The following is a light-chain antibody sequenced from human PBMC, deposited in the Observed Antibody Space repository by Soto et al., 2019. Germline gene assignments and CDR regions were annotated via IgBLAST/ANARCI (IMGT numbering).Light chain of an antibody. CDR1: QGITNW. Sequence: DIQMTQSPSSVSASVGYRFTITCRASQGITNWLAWYQQKPGKAPKLLIYAASGLPSGVPSRFSGSGSGKDFTITISSLQPEDFATYYCKQANSFPLTFGGGTTGDIK. J-gene: IGKJ4*01. V-gene: IGKV1-12*01. CDR2: AAS. CDR3: KQANSFPLT.